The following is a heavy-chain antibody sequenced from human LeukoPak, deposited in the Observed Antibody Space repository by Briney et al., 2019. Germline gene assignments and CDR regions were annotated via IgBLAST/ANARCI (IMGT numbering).Heavy chain of an antibody. CDR1: GYTFTGYY. CDR3: ARDRGDYGDYLEFDY. V-gene: IGHV1-2*02. D-gene: IGHD4-17*01. CDR2: INPNSGGT. Sequence: ASVKVSCKASGYTFTGYYIHWVRQAPGQGLEWMGWINPNSGGTNYAQKFQGRVTMTRDTSISTAYMELSRLRSDDTAVYYCARDRGDYGDYLEFDYWGQGTLVTVSS. J-gene: IGHJ4*02.